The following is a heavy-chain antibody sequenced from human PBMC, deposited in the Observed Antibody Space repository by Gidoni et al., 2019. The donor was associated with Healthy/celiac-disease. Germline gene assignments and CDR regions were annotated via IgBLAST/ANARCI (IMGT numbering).Heavy chain of an antibody. CDR2: IVVGSGNT. J-gene: IGHJ6*02. CDR1: GITFTSTA. D-gene: IGHD2-2*01. Sequence: QMQLVQSGPEVKQPGTSVKVSCKASGITFTSTAMQWVRQARGQRLEWIGWIVVGSGNTNYAQKFQERVTITRDMSTSTAYMELSSLRSEDTAVYYCAADPLVYCSSTSCYDYYYYGMDVWGQGTTVTVSS. V-gene: IGHV1-58*02. CDR3: AADPLVYCSSTSCYDYYYYGMDV.